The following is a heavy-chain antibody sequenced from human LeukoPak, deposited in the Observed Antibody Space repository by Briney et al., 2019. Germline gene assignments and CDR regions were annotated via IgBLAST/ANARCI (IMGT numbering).Heavy chain of an antibody. J-gene: IGHJ4*02. CDR1: GITFSSYA. V-gene: IGHV3-15*01. Sequence: PGGSLRLSCAASGITFSSYAMSWVRQAPGKGLEWVGRIKTKTEGGTTDYGALVKGRFTISRDDSMNTLYLQMNSLKIEDTALYYCTTELTPVTTGELGADFDGYWGQGTLVTVSS. CDR2: IKTKTEGGTT. D-gene: IGHD4-17*01. CDR3: TTELTPVTTGELGADFDGY.